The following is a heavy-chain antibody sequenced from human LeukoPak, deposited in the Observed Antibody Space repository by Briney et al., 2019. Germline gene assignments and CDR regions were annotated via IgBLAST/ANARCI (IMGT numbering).Heavy chain of an antibody. D-gene: IGHD6-19*01. CDR3: AGSVAGTFGFYFDY. J-gene: IGHJ4*02. CDR1: AFXFSSYA. Sequence: GGSLRLSCAASAFXFSSYAMNWVRQAPGKGLNWVSAISGSGGSTYNADSVKGRFTISRDNSKNTLYLQMNSLRAEDTAVYYCAGSVAGTFGFYFDYWGQGTLVTVSS. CDR2: ISGSGGST. V-gene: IGHV3-23*01.